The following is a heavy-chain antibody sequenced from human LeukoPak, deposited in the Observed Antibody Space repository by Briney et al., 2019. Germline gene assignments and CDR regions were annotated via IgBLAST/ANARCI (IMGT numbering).Heavy chain of an antibody. CDR1: GYTFTSYA. Sequence: GASVKVSCKASGYTFTSYAMNWVRQAPGQGLEWMGWINTNTGNPTYAQGFTGRFVFSLDTSVSTAYLQISSLKAEDTAVYYCAAEDPVSRDRIAAAGRGRGKHPTNSVTYFQHWGQGTLVTVSS. V-gene: IGHV7-4-1*02. CDR2: INTNTGNP. J-gene: IGHJ1*01. D-gene: IGHD6-13*01. CDR3: AAEDPVSRDRIAAAGRGRGKHPTNSVTYFQH.